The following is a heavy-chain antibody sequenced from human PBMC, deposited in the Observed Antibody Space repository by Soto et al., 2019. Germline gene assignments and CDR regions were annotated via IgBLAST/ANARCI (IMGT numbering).Heavy chain of an antibody. V-gene: IGHV6-1*01. J-gene: IGHJ6*03. Sequence: SQTLSLTCVISGDSVSSNSAAWNWIRQSPSRGLEWLGRTYYRSKWYNDYAVSVKSRITINPDTSKNQFSLQLNSVTPEDTAVYYCARDRNYCSSTSCYQGYYYYMDVWGKGTTVTVSS. CDR3: ARDRNYCSSTSCYQGYYYYMDV. D-gene: IGHD2-2*01. CDR1: GDSVSSNSAA. CDR2: TYYRSKWYN.